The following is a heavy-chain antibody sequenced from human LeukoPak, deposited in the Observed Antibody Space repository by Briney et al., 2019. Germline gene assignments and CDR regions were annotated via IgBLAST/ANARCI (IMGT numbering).Heavy chain of an antibody. V-gene: IGHV4-34*01. CDR1: GGSFSGYY. J-gene: IGHJ6*03. CDR2: INHSGST. Sequence: SETLSFTCAVYGGSFSGYYWSWIRQPPGKGLEWIGEINHSGSTNYNPSLKSRVTISVDTSKNQFSLKLSSVTAEDTAVYYCARDGVLRYFDSYYYYYMDVWGKGTTVTISS. D-gene: IGHD3-9*01. CDR3: ARDGVLRYFDSYYYYYMDV.